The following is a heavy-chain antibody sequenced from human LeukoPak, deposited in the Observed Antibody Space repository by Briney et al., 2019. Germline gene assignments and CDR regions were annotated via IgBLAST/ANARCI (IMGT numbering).Heavy chain of an antibody. V-gene: IGHV4-34*01. D-gene: IGHD2-8*01. CDR3: AREMEGY. CDR2: INHSGST. CDR1: GGSFSGYY. J-gene: IGHJ4*02. Sequence: SETLSLTCAVYGGSFSGYYWSWIRQPPGKGLEWTGEINHSGSTNYNPSLKSRVTISVDTSKNQFSLKLSSVTAADTAVYYCAREMEGYWGQGTLVTVSS.